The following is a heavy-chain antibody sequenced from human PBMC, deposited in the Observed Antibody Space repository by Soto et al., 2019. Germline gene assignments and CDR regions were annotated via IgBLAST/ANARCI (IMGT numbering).Heavy chain of an antibody. CDR1: GGSISSGGYY. J-gene: IGHJ5*02. V-gene: IGHV4-31*03. CDR3: ASEHTNSSSWYGGAPFDP. CDR2: IYYSGST. D-gene: IGHD6-13*01. Sequence: KPSETLSLTCTVSGGSISSGGYYWSWIRQHPGKGLEWIGYIYYSGSTYYNPSLKSRVTISVDTSKNQFSLKLSSVTAADTAVYYCASEHTNSSSWYGGAPFDPWGQGTLVTVSS.